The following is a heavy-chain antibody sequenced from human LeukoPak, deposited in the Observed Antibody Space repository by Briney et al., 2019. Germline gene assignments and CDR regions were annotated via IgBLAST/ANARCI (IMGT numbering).Heavy chain of an antibody. Sequence: PGGSLRLSCAASGFTFSRYGMRWVRQAPGKGLEWVVAISGSVASTYYADSVKGRLTISRDNSKNTLYLQMNSLRAEDTAVYYCAKHPSGYYYDLFDYWGQGTLVTVSS. CDR2: ISGSVAST. CDR1: GFTFSRYG. J-gene: IGHJ4*02. D-gene: IGHD3-22*01. V-gene: IGHV3-23*01. CDR3: AKHPSGYYYDLFDY.